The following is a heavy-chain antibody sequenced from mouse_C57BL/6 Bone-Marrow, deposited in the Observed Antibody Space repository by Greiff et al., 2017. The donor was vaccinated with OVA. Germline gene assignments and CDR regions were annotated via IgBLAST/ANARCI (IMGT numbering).Heavy chain of an antibody. CDR3: ARQEDYYGSSLMDY. J-gene: IGHJ4*01. V-gene: IGHV2-6-1*01. CDR2: IWSDGST. CDR1: GFSLTSYG. Sequence: QVQLQQSGPGLVAPSQSLSITCTVSGFSLTSYGVHWVRQPPGKGLEWLVVIWSDGSTTYNSALKSRLSISKDNSKSQVFLKMNSLQTDDTAMYYCARQEDYYGSSLMDYWGQGTSVTVSS. D-gene: IGHD1-1*01.